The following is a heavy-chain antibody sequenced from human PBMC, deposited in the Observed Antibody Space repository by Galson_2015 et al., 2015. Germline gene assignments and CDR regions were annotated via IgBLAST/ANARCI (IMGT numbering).Heavy chain of an antibody. V-gene: IGHV3-74*01. CDR2: INSDGSDT. Sequence: SLRLSCAVSGFTFSSYWMHWVRHAPGKGLVWVSRINSDGSDTTYADPVKGRFTISRDNAKNTLFLQMNGLRAEDAAVYYCARVRPTDGLLASWGQGTLVTVSS. J-gene: IGHJ1*01. D-gene: IGHD2-15*01. CDR1: GFTFSSYW. CDR3: ARVRPTDGLLAS.